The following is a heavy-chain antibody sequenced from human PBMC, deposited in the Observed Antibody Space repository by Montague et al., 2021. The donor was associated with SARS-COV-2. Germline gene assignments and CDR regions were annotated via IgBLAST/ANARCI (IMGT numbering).Heavy chain of an antibody. V-gene: IGHV4-34*01. CDR2: INHRGST. CDR1: GGSFSDYY. D-gene: IGHD3-10*01. CDR3: ARRGSSVWVVTVSAELDY. Sequence: SETLSLTCAVYGGSFSDYYWSWIRQPPGKGLEWIGEINHRGSTNYNPSLKSRVIISVDTSKNQFSLKLSSVTAADTAVYYCARRGSSVWVVTVSAELDYWGQGILVIVSS. J-gene: IGHJ4*02.